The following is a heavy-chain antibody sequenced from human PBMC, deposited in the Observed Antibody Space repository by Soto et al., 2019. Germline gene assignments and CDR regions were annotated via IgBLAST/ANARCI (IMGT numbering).Heavy chain of an antibody. CDR3: VRARGYYGMDV. CDR2: ISSDGITI. V-gene: IGHV3-74*02. J-gene: IGHJ6*02. Sequence: EVQLLESGGGLVQPGGSLRLSCAASGFTFSSYAMSWVRQAPGKGLVWVALISSDGITISYADSVKGRFTISRDNAKNTLYLQMNTLRAEDTAMYYCVRARGYYGMDVWGQGTAATVSS. CDR1: GFTFSSYA.